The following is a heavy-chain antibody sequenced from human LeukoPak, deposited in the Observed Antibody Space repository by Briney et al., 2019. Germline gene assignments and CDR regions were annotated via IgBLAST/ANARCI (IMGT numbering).Heavy chain of an antibody. CDR2: LNGDGSVT. V-gene: IGHV3-74*01. CDR1: GFTFSLYW. D-gene: IGHD2-21*02. J-gene: IGHJ4*02. Sequence: RGSLRLSCAASGFTFSLYWMHWVRQTPGKGLVWVSRLNGDGSVTNYADSVKGRFTISRDNAKNTLYPQMNSLRAEDTAFYYCVREYCGGDCYTDFWGQGTLVTVSS. CDR3: VREYCGGDCYTDF.